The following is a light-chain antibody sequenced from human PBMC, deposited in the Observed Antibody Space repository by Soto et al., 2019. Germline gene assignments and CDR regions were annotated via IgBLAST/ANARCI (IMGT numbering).Light chain of an antibody. V-gene: IGKV1-39*01. CDR3: QHTDTAPPEIA. CDR2: AAS. Sequence: DIQMTQSPSSLSASVGDRVTITCRASQNIDTYLNWYQQKPGKAPTLLIFAASSLQNGFPSRFRSLGSVTDFTLTINNLHPADFSSKDCQHTDTAPPEIAFGQGTRVDI. J-gene: IGKJ5*01. CDR1: QNIDTY.